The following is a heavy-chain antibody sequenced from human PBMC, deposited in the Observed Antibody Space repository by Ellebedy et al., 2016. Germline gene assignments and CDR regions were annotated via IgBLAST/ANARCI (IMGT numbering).Heavy chain of an antibody. D-gene: IGHD4-11*01. CDR2: INPNSGGT. J-gene: IGHJ6*04. CDR3: ARDGRMTTVTIGMDV. Sequence: ASVKVSXXASGYTFTGYYMHWVRQAPGQGLEWMGWINPNSGGTNYAQKFQGRVTMTRDTSISTAYMELSRLRSDDTAVYYCARDGRMTTVTIGMDVWGKGTTVTVSS. CDR1: GYTFTGYY. V-gene: IGHV1-2*02.